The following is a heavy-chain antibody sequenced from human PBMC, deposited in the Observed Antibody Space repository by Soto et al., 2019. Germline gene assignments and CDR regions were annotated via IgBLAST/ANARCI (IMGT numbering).Heavy chain of an antibody. Sequence: QVQLVQSGGEVKKPGASVKVSCKTSGYSFTTYGISWVRQAPGQALEWMGWISAYNGNTNYAQKRQGRVTMTTDTSTSTAYMELRSLRSDDTAVYYCAREGPAPYYYYGMDVWGQGSTVTVSS. J-gene: IGHJ6*02. CDR2: ISAYNGNT. CDR3: AREGPAPYYYYGMDV. V-gene: IGHV1-18*01. CDR1: GYSFTTYG.